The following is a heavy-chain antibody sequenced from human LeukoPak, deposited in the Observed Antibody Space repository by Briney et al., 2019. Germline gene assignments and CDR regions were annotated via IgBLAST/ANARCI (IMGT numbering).Heavy chain of an antibody. V-gene: IGHV1-69*13. J-gene: IGHJ5*02. CDR2: YGTT. D-gene: IGHD3-10*01. CDR1: GGTFNIYP. CDR3: ARGIIGSRGWFDA. Sequence: ASVKVSYKASGGTFNIYPITWVRQAPGQGLEWMGGYGTTNDAQKFQGRVTITADDSTSTAYMELRSLRSEDTGIYYCARGIIGSRGWFDAWGQGTLVTVSS.